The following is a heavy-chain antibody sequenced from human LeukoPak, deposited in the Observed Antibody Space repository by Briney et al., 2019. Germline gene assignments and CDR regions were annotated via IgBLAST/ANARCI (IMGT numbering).Heavy chain of an antibody. D-gene: IGHD1-26*01. Sequence: GGSLRLSCAASGFTFSSYAMSWVRQAPGKGLEWVSAISGSGGSTYYADSVKGRFTISRDNSKNTLYLQMNSLRAEDTAVYYCAREGGVVGATRHFDYWGQGTLVTVSS. CDR3: AREGGVVGATRHFDY. CDR2: ISGSGGST. CDR1: GFTFSSYA. J-gene: IGHJ4*02. V-gene: IGHV3-23*01.